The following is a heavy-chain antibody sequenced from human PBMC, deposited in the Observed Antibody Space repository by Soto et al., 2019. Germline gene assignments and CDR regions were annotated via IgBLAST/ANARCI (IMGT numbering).Heavy chain of an antibody. Sequence: SETLSLTCVVSGLSLSDYFWIWIRQPPGMALEWIGEINHLGSINYNPSLKSRVTMSVDTSKNQFSLTLNSVTAADTATYYCARGGISHWAYFYYMDVWDRGTTVTVSS. CDR2: INHLGSI. CDR1: GLSLSDYF. CDR3: ARGGISHWAYFYYMDV. D-gene: IGHD2-21*01. J-gene: IGHJ6*03. V-gene: IGHV4-34*01.